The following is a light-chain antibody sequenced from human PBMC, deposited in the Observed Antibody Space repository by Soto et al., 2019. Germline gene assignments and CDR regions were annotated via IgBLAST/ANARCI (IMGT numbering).Light chain of an antibody. CDR2: STN. CDR3: AAWDGSLNVVL. Sequence: SVLTQPPSASGTPGQRVTISCSGSSSNIGTNTVNWYQQFPRSAPKLLMYSTNQRPSGVPDRFSGSKSGTSASLAISGLQSEDEADYYCAAWDGSLNVVLFGGGTKVTVL. J-gene: IGLJ3*02. CDR1: SSNIGTNT. V-gene: IGLV1-44*01.